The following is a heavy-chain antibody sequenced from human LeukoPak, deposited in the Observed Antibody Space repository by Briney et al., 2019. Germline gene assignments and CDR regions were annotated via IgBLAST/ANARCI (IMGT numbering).Heavy chain of an antibody. V-gene: IGHV1-18*01. CDR3: ARPRRCSSTTCTDASDI. D-gene: IGHD2-2*01. CDR1: GYTFTNYG. J-gene: IGHJ3*02. CDR2: ISVYSGNT. Sequence: ASVKVSCKASGYTFTNYGISWVRQAPGQGLEWMGWISVYSGNTNYAQRLQGRVTMTTDTSTSTAYMELRSLRSDDTAVYYCARPRRCSSTTCTDASDIWGQGTMVTVSS.